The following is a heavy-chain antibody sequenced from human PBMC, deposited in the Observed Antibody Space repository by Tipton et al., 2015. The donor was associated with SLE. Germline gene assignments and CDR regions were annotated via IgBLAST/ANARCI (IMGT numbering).Heavy chain of an antibody. V-gene: IGHV1-46*01. Sequence: QVQLVQSGAEVKKPGASVKVSCKASGYTFTSYYIHWVRRAPGQGLEWMGIINPSGGRTSYAQKFQGRVTMTRDTSTSTVYMDQSCLRSEDTAVYYCATLLYSNRYYYCMDVWGQGTTVTVSS. J-gene: IGHJ6*02. D-gene: IGHD1-14*01. CDR1: GYTFTSYY. CDR3: ATLLYSNRYYYCMDV. CDR2: INPSGGRT.